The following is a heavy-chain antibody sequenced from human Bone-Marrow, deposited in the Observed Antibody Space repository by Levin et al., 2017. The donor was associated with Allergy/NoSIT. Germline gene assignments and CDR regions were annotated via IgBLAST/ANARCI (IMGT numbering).Heavy chain of an antibody. V-gene: IGHV3-21*01. Sequence: SCIVSGFTFSDHSIYWVRQAPGKGLEWISSISSDSSDLYYADSVKGRFTISRDNAKNSLNLQVSSLRAEDTAVYHCVRGIIGDVRVAHKEAFDVWGQGTMVTVSS. D-gene: IGHD2/OR15-2a*01. CDR1: GFTFSDHS. CDR3: VRGIIGDVRVAHKEAFDV. J-gene: IGHJ3*01. CDR2: ISSDSSDL.